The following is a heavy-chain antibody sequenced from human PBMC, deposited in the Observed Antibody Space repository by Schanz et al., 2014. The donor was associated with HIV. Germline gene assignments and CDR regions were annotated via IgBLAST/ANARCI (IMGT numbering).Heavy chain of an antibody. V-gene: IGHV1-8*01. CDR2: INPNSGNT. J-gene: IGHJ5*02. CDR3: AREKTTLNWFDP. Sequence: QVRLAQSGAEVKRPGASVTVSCMAVGSTFPDLDINWVRQAAGQGLEWMAWINPNSGNTGYAQKFQGRVTMTTDTSTSTTYMELTSLRSDDTAVYYCAREKTTLNWFDPWGQGTLVTVSS. CDR1: GSTFPDLD.